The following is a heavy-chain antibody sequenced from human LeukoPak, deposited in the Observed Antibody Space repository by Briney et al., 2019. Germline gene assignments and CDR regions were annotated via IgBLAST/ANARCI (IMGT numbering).Heavy chain of an antibody. CDR1: GDSLSSHY. J-gene: IGHJ5*02. D-gene: IGHD6-19*01. CDR2: IYGSGST. Sequence: SETLSLTCTVSGDSLSSHYWSWIRQPPWKGLEWIGYIYGSGSTHSDPSLRSRITISEDTSKNQFSLKLTSVTAADTAVYYCARNVGWYSHDTWGQGTLVTVSS. V-gene: IGHV4-59*08. CDR3: ARNVGWYSHDT.